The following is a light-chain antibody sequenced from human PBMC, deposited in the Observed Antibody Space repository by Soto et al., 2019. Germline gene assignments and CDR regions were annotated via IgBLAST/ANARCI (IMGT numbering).Light chain of an antibody. CDR2: DPS. V-gene: IGKV3-11*01. Sequence: EIVLTQSPATLSVSPGETATLSCRASQRVGINLAWYQQKPGQAPRLLIYDPSNRATGIPARFSGSGSGTDFTLTISSLEPEDFAVYYCQQYINWPRTFGQGTKVDIK. CDR1: QRVGIN. CDR3: QQYINWPRT. J-gene: IGKJ1*01.